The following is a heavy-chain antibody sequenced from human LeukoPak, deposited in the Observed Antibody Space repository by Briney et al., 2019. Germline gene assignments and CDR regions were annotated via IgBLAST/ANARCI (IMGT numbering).Heavy chain of an antibody. CDR3: ARDLSRVVGATDY. J-gene: IGHJ4*02. V-gene: IGHV3-66*01. D-gene: IGHD1-26*01. CDR1: GFTVSSNY. CDR2: IYSGGST. Sequence: GGSLRLSCAASGFTVSSNYMSWVRQAPGKGLEWVSVIYSGGSTYYADSVKGRFTISRDNSKNTLYLQMNSLRAEDTAVYYCARDLSRVVGATDYWGQGTLVTVSS.